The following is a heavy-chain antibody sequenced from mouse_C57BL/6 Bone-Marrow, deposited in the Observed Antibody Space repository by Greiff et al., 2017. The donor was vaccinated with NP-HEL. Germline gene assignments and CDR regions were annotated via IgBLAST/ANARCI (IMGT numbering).Heavy chain of an antibody. V-gene: IGHV14-4*01. CDR2: IDPENGDT. CDR1: GFNIKDDY. J-gene: IGHJ4*01. CDR3: TTMVTTYYAMDN. D-gene: IGHD2-3*01. Sequence: EVQLQQSGAELVRPGASVKLSCTASGFNIKDDYMHWVKQRPEQGLEWIGWIDPENGDTEYASKFQGKATITADTSSNTAYLQLSSLTSEDTGVYYCTTMVTTYYAMDNRGQGTSVTVAS.